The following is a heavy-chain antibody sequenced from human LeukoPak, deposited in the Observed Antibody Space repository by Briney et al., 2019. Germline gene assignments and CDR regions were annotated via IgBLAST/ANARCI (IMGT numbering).Heavy chain of an antibody. D-gene: IGHD5-12*01. V-gene: IGHV1-69*10. CDR3: ARSYSGYDPRGEAYTWFDP. J-gene: IGHJ5*02. CDR2: LIPILAIA. CDR1: GGAFSSFT. Sequence: SVKVSCKASGGAFSSFTISWVRQAPGQGLEWMGGLIPILAIANYAQKFQGRVTITADKSTSTAYMQLSSLRSEDTAVYYCARSYSGYDPRGEAYTWFDPWGQGTLVTVSS.